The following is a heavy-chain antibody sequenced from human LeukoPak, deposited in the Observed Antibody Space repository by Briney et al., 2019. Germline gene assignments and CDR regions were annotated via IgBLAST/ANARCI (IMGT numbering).Heavy chain of an antibody. CDR3: ARSDLDY. CDR1: GFTFSSYS. V-gene: IGHV3-48*01. D-gene: IGHD3-3*01. Sequence: GGSLRLSCAASGFTFSSYSMNWVRQAPGKGLEWASYISSSSSTIYYADSVKGRFTISRDNAKNSLYLQMNSLRAEDTAVYYCARSDLDYWGQGTLVTVSS. CDR2: ISSSSSTI. J-gene: IGHJ4*02.